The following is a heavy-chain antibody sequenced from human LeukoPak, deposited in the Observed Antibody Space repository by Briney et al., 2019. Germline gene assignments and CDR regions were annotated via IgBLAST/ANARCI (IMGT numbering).Heavy chain of an antibody. CDR1: GYTFTGYY. D-gene: IGHD1-7*01. Sequence: ASVKVSCKASGYTFTGYYMLWVRQAPGQGLEWMGRINPNSGGTNYAQKFQGRVTMTRDTSISTAYMELSRLRSDDTAVYYCARPRRPITGTTGYYFDYWGQGTLVTVSS. CDR2: INPNSGGT. CDR3: ARPRRPITGTTGYYFDY. V-gene: IGHV1-2*06. J-gene: IGHJ4*02.